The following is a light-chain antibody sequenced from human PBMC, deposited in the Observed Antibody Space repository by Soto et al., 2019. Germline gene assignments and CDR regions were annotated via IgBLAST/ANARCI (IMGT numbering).Light chain of an antibody. V-gene: IGKV1-5*03. CDR3: QKYNSYSYT. Sequence: DIRMTQSPSTLSASVGDRVTITCLSSQSISRGLAWYWQKPGKAPKLLNYKASSLESGVPSRFSGSGHGTEFTLTISSVQSDDFATFYCQKYNSYSYTFGQGTKLEIK. J-gene: IGKJ2*01. CDR2: KAS. CDR1: QSISRG.